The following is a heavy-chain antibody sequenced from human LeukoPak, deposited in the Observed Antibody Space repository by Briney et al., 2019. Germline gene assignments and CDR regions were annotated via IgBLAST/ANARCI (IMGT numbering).Heavy chain of an antibody. J-gene: IGHJ6*03. Sequence: SVKVSCKASGGTFSSYAISWVRQAPGQGLEWMGGIIPIFGTANYAQKFQGRVTITADKSTSTAYMELSSLRSEDTAVYYCACLVRGYYYYMDVWGKGTTVTVSS. V-gene: IGHV1-69*06. CDR3: ACLVRGYYYYMDV. CDR2: IIPIFGTA. CDR1: GGTFSSYA. D-gene: IGHD6-13*01.